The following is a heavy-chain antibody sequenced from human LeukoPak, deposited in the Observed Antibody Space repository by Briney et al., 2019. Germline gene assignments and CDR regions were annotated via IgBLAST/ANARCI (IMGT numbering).Heavy chain of an antibody. CDR2: ISSSGSTI. Sequence: GGSLRLSCAASGFTFSDYYMSWIRQAPGKGLEWVSHISSSGSTIYYADSVKGRFTISRDNAKNSLYLQMNSLRAEDTAVYYCAREVSVAATGWFDPWGQGTLVTVSS. CDR1: GFTFSDYY. J-gene: IGHJ5*02. CDR3: AREVSVAATGWFDP. V-gene: IGHV3-11*01. D-gene: IGHD6-19*01.